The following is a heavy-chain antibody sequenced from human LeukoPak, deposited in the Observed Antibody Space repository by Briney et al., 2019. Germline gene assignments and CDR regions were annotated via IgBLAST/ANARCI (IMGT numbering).Heavy chain of an antibody. V-gene: IGHV1-2*02. Sequence: ASVKVSCKASGYTFTGYYMHWVRQAPGQGLEWMEWINPNSGGTNYAQKFQGRVTMTRDTSISTAYMELSRLRSDDTAVYYCARGSRYYDFWSGYFWFDPWGQGTLVTVSS. CDR3: ARGSRYYDFWSGYFWFDP. J-gene: IGHJ5*02. CDR1: GYTFTGYY. CDR2: INPNSGGT. D-gene: IGHD3-3*01.